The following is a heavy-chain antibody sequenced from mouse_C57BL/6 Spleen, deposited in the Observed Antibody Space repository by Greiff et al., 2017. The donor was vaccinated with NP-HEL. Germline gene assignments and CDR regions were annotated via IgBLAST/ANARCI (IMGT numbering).Heavy chain of an antibody. V-gene: IGHV1-76*01. CDR2: IYPGSGNT. Sequence: VQLQESGAELVRPGASVKLSCKASGYTFTDYYINWVKQRPGQGLEWIARIYPGSGNTYYNEKFKGKATLTAEKSSSTAYMQLSSLTSEDSAVYFCAREGYYYGSTLYYFDYWGQGTTLTVSS. D-gene: IGHD1-1*01. CDR1: GYTFTDYY. CDR3: AREGYYYGSTLYYFDY. J-gene: IGHJ2*01.